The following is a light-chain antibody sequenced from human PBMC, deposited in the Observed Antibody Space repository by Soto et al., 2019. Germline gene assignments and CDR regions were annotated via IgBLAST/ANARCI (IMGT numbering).Light chain of an antibody. CDR2: GNT. V-gene: IGLV1-40*01. CDR1: SSNLGAHYD. J-gene: IGLJ1*01. CDR3: QTFESSLGVYV. Sequence: QSVLTQPPSVSGAPGQRVTISCTGTSSNLGAHYDVHWYQQLPGITPKLLIYGNTKRPSGVPDRFSGSKSGTSASLAITGLRGEDEANYSCQTFESSLGVYVFGPGTKLPVL.